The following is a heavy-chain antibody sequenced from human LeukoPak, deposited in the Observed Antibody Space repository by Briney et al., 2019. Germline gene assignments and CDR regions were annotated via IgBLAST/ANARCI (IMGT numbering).Heavy chain of an antibody. J-gene: IGHJ4*02. CDR2: IYSGGST. CDR1: GFDFSHYG. Sequence: PGGSLRLSCAASGFDFSHYGMSWVRQAPGEGLEWVSVIYSGGSTYYADSVKGRFTISRDNSKNTLYLQMNSLRAEDTAVYYCVRMATSDFWSGYPPGYFDYWGQGTLVTVSS. V-gene: IGHV3-53*01. D-gene: IGHD3-3*01. CDR3: VRMATSDFWSGYPPGYFDY.